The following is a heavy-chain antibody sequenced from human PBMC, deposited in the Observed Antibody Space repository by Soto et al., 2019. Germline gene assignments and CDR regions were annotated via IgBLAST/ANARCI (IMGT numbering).Heavy chain of an antibody. Sequence: QITLKESGPTLVKPTQTLTLTCTFSGFSLNTSGVGVGWIRQPPGKALEWLALIYLDDDKRYSPSLKSRLPLPKDTTKNQLVLTMTNMHPVDTGTYYCTHRPYGDYPIDYWGQGTLVTVSS. CDR3: THRPYGDYPIDY. CDR1: GFSLNTSGVG. CDR2: IYLDDDK. V-gene: IGHV2-5*02. J-gene: IGHJ4*02. D-gene: IGHD4-17*01.